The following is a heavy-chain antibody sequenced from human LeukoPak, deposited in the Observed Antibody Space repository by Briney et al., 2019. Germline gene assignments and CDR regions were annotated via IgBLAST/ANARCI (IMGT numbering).Heavy chain of an antibody. CDR1: GFTFDDYA. Sequence: GRSLRLSCAASGFTFDDYAMHWVRQAPGKGLEWVSGISSNSGTIGYADTVKGRFTISRDNAKNSLYLQMNSLRAEDTALYYCAKGAYSSSWYRFDYWGQGILVTVSS. J-gene: IGHJ4*02. CDR3: AKGAYSSSWYRFDY. V-gene: IGHV3-9*01. D-gene: IGHD6-13*01. CDR2: ISSNSGTI.